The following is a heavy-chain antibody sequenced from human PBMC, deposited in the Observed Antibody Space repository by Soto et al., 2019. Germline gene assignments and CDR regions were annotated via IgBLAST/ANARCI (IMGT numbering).Heavy chain of an antibody. J-gene: IGHJ3*02. Sequence: SETLSLTCAVYGGSFSGYYWSWSRQPPGKGLEWIGEMSHSGGTHFNPSLKSRVTISVDTSKNQFTLKMSSVTAADTALYFCARVERGTATTVVDAFDIWGPGTMVTVSS. CDR2: MSHSGGT. V-gene: IGHV4-34*01. CDR3: ARVERGTATTVVDAFDI. CDR1: GGSFSGYY. D-gene: IGHD1-1*01.